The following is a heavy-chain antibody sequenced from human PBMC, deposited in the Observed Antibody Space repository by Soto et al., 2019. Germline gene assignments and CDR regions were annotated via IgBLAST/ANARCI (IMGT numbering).Heavy chain of an antibody. CDR2: ISWNSGSI. V-gene: IGHV3-9*01. J-gene: IGHJ3*02. D-gene: IGHD3-16*02. CDR3: AKDSRGSYRFGDAFDI. Sequence: EVQLVESGGGLVQPGRSLRLSCAASGFTFDDYAMHWVRQAPGKGLEWVSGISWNSGSIGYADSVKGRFTISRDNAKNSLYLQMNSLRAEDTALYYCAKDSRGSYRFGDAFDIWGQGTMVTVSS. CDR1: GFTFDDYA.